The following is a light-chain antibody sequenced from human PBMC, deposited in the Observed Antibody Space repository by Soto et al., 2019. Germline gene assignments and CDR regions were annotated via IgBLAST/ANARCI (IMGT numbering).Light chain of an antibody. CDR2: DDR. CDR1: NIGSKR. V-gene: IGLV3-21*02. Sequence: SYELTQPPSVSVAPGQTASLTCGGDNIGSKRVHWYQQKPGQAPVLVVYDDRDRPSGIPERFSGSKSANTATLAVSRVEAGDEADYYCQVWDTSSEHVVFGGGTQLTVL. CDR3: QVWDTSSEHVV. J-gene: IGLJ2*01.